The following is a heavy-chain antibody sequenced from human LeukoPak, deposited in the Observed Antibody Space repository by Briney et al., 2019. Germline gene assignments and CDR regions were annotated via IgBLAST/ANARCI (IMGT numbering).Heavy chain of an antibody. CDR2: ISGSGGST. Sequence: PGGSLRLSCAASGFTFSSYAMSWVRQAPGKGLEWVSAISGSGGSTYYADSVKGRFTISRDNSKNTPYLQMNSLRAEDTAVYYCAKDASYDFWSGYYWFDPWGQGTLVTVSS. V-gene: IGHV3-23*01. J-gene: IGHJ5*02. D-gene: IGHD3-3*01. CDR3: AKDASYDFWSGYYWFDP. CDR1: GFTFSSYA.